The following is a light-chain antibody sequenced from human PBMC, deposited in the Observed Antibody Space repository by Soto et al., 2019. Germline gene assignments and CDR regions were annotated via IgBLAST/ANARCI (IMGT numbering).Light chain of an antibody. Sequence: QSVLTQLPSASGTPGQRVTISCSGSTSNIGSHTVNWYQHVPGTASKLLITTNIQRPSGVPDRFSGFKSGSSASLVISGLQSEDEADYYCATWYDSLKWVFGTGTKVIGL. CDR2: TNI. CDR3: ATWYDSLKWV. CDR1: TSNIGSHT. J-gene: IGLJ1*01. V-gene: IGLV1-44*01.